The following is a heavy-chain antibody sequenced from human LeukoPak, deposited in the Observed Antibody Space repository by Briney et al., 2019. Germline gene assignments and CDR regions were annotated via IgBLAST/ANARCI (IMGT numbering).Heavy chain of an antibody. CDR2: INPNSGGT. Sequence: GASVKVSCKASGYTFTGYYMHWVRQAPGQGLEWMGRINPNSGGTNYAQKFQGRVTMTRDTSISTAYMELSRLRSDDTAVYYCAREGGIYDFWSGYSNVDYGGQGTLVTVSS. J-gene: IGHJ4*02. V-gene: IGHV1-2*06. CDR3: AREGGIYDFWSGYSNVDY. D-gene: IGHD3-3*01. CDR1: GYTFTGYY.